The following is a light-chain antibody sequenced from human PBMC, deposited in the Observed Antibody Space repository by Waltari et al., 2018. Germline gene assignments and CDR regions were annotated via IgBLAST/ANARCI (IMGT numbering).Light chain of an antibody. CDR2: DAS. CDR3: QRRNRSDLSIT. Sequence: EIVLTQSPATLSLSPGERATLSCRASQSVSSYLAWYQQKPGQAPRLLIYDASNRATATAVPVSGSGSGTDFDFTISIRGPEDVEVSYYQRRNRSDLSITFGQGTRLEIK. J-gene: IGKJ5*01. CDR1: QSVSSY. V-gene: IGKV3-11*01.